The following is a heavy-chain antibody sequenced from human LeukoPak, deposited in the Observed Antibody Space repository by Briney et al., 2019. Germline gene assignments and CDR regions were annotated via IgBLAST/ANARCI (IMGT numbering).Heavy chain of an antibody. D-gene: IGHD2-21*01. Sequence: SVKVSCKASGGTFRAYAITWLRQAPGQGLEWIGGVIPFFNSPNYAEKFQGRVTITTDESTSTAYMELRSLRSDDTAVYYCARSTPVVATGVYWGEGTLVSISS. J-gene: IGHJ4*02. V-gene: IGHV1-69*05. CDR1: GGTFRAYA. CDR2: VIPFFNSP. CDR3: ARSTPVVATGVY.